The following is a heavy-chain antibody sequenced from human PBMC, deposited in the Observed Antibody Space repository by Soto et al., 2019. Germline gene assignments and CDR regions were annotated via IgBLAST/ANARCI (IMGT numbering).Heavy chain of an antibody. J-gene: IGHJ6*03. Sequence: ASVKVSCKASGYTFTSYGISWVRQAPGQGLEWMGWMNPNSGNTGYAQKFQGRVTMTRNTSISTAYMELSSLRSEDTAVYYCAIGLSVWGSSSWYYYYYMDVWGKGTTVTVSS. D-gene: IGHD6-13*01. CDR2: MNPNSGNT. V-gene: IGHV1-8*02. CDR3: AIGLSVWGSSSWYYYYYMDV. CDR1: GYTFTSYG.